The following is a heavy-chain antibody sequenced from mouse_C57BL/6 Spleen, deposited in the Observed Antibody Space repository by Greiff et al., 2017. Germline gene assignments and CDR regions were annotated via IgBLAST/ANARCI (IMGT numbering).Heavy chain of an antibody. CDR3: TRSGDGYPLAY. J-gene: IGHJ3*01. Sequence: QVQLQQPGAELVMPGASVKLSCKASGYTFTSYWMHWVKQRPGQGLEWIGEIDPSDSYTNYNQKFKGKSTLTVDKSSSTAYMQLSSLTSEDSAVYYCTRSGDGYPLAYWGQGTLVTVSA. CDR1: GYTFTSYW. D-gene: IGHD2-3*01. CDR2: IDPSDSYT. V-gene: IGHV1-69*01.